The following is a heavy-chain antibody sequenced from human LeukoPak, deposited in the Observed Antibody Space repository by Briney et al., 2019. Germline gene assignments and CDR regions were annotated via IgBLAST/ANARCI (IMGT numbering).Heavy chain of an antibody. Sequence: GASVKVSCKASGGTFSSYAISWVRQAPGQGLEWMGGIIPIFGTANYAQKFQGRVTITADESTSTAYMELSSLRSEDTAVYYCARGPLEWLNNYYYYGIDVWGQGTTVTVSS. CDR1: GGTFSSYA. CDR3: ARGPLEWLNNYYYYGIDV. V-gene: IGHV1-69*13. D-gene: IGHD3-3*01. J-gene: IGHJ6*02. CDR2: IIPIFGTA.